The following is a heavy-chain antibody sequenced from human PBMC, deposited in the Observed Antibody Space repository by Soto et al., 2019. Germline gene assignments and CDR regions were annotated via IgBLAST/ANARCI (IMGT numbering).Heavy chain of an antibody. CDR2: ISGSGGST. J-gene: IGHJ6*03. V-gene: IGHV3-23*01. Sequence: GGSLRLSCAASGFTFSSYAMSWVRQAPGKGLEWVSAISGSGGSTYYADSVKGRFTISRDNSKNTLYLQMNSLRAEDTAVYYCAKDGLTIFGVVISPYYYYYMDVWGKGTTVTVSS. CDR3: AKDGLTIFGVVISPYYYYYMDV. D-gene: IGHD3-3*01. CDR1: GFTFSSYA.